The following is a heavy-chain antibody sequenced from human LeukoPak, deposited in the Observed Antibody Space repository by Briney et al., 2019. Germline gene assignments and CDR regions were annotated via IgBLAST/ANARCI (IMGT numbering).Heavy chain of an antibody. D-gene: IGHD4-23*01. CDR1: GGSISSSNW. J-gene: IGHJ3*02. CDR2: IFHSGST. V-gene: IGHV4-4*02. Sequence: SGTLPLTCAVSGGSISSSNWWSWVRQPPGKGLEWIGEIFHSGSTNYNSSLKSRVTISVDKSKNHFSLKLTSVTAADTAMYYCARSNGGNSASAFDIGGQATRDTVSS. CDR3: ARSNGGNSASAFDI.